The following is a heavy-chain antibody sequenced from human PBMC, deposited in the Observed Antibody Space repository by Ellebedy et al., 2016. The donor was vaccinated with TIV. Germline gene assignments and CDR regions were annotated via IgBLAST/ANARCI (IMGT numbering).Heavy chain of an antibody. CDR1: GFTFSNAW. J-gene: IGHJ4*02. CDR2: IKSKTDGGTT. D-gene: IGHD2-15*01. V-gene: IGHV3-15*01. CDR3: TTASTHLYCSGGSCYPQTVDY. Sequence: GESLKISXAASGFTFSNAWMSWVRQAPGKGLEWVGRIKSKTDGGTTDYAAPVKGRFTISRDDSKNTLYLQMNSLKTEDTAVYYCTTASTHLYCSGGSCYPQTVDYWGQGTLVTVSS.